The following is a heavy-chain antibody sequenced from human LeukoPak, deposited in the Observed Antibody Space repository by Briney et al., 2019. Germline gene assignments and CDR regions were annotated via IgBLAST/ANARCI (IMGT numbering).Heavy chain of an antibody. Sequence: ASVKVSYKASGYTFTNYGISWVRQAPGQGLEWMAWISANNGETRYAQKFQGRVILTTDTSTTTPYMDLRNLRSDDTAVYYCARDACVSCGGDCCHDPWGQGTLVTVSS. V-gene: IGHV1-18*01. J-gene: IGHJ5*02. D-gene: IGHD2-21*02. CDR2: ISANNGET. CDR1: GYTFTNYG. CDR3: ARDACVSCGGDCCHDP.